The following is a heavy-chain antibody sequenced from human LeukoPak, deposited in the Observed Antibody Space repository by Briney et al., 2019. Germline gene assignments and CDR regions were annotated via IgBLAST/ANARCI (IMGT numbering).Heavy chain of an antibody. V-gene: IGHV1-69*13. CDR2: IIPIFGTA. Sequence: GASVTVSCKASGGTLSSYAISWVRQAPGQGLEWMGGIIPIFGTANYAQKFQGRVTITADESTSTAYMELSSLRSEDTAVYYCARDNSGFTMIDDWGQGTLVTVSS. J-gene: IGHJ4*02. D-gene: IGHD3-22*01. CDR1: GGTLSSYA. CDR3: ARDNSGFTMIDD.